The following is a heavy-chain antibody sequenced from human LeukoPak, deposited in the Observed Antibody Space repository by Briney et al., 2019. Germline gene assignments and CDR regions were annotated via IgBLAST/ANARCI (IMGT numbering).Heavy chain of an antibody. CDR1: NGSISNNY. D-gene: IGHD6-19*01. CDR2: IYLSGST. Sequence: SETLSLTCTVSNGSISNNYWSWSWIRQPAGKGLEWIGRIYLSGSTNYNPSLKSRVTMSVDTSKNQFSLKLKSVTAADTAVYYCARSLLVVAGTEANFDYWGQGSLVTVSS. V-gene: IGHV4-4*07. CDR3: ARSLLVVAGTEANFDY. J-gene: IGHJ4*02.